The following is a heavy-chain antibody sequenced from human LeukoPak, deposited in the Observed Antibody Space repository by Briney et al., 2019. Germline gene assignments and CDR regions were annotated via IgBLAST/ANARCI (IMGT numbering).Heavy chain of an antibody. J-gene: IGHJ4*02. CDR3: ARDTGRETTSIDY. CDR1: GYTFTNYD. CDR2: MNPNSGNT. D-gene: IGHD4-11*01. Sequence: ASVKVSCKTSGYTFTNYDINWVRQATGQGLEWMGWMNPNSGNTGSVQKFQGRVTMTRNTSISTAYMELSTLRSDDTAVYYCARDTGRETTSIDYWGQGTLVTVSS. V-gene: IGHV1-8*01.